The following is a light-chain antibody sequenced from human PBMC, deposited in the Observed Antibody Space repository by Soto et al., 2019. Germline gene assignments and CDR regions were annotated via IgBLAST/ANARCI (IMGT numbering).Light chain of an antibody. CDR2: EVR. V-gene: IGLV2-8*01. CDR1: SSDIGSYKF. Sequence: QPVLTQPPSASGSPGQSVTISCTGTSSDIGSYKFVSWYQQHPGKAPKVMLYEVRKRPSGVPDRFSGSKSGNTASLTVSGLQADDEADYYCTSYAGGNILVFGGGTKLTVL. J-gene: IGLJ2*01. CDR3: TSYAGGNILV.